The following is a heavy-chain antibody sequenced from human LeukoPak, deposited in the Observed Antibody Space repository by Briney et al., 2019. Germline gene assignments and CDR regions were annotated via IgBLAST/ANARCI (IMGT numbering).Heavy chain of an antibody. CDR2: INPSGGST. CDR3: ARDYSSSGYYRGYYYYYYMDV. V-gene: IGHV1-46*01. Sequence: GPSVKVSCKASGYTYTSYYMHWVRQAPGQGLEWMGIINPSGGSTSYAQKFQGRVTMTRDMSTSTVYMELSSLRSEDTAVYYCARDYSSSGYYRGYYYYYYMDVWGKGTTVTVSS. CDR1: GYTYTSYY. D-gene: IGHD3-22*01. J-gene: IGHJ6*03.